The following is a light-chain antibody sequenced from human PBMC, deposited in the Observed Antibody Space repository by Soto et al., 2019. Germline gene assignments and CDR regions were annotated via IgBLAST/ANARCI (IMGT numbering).Light chain of an antibody. CDR3: QQYGSSPWT. Sequence: EIVLTQSPCTLSLSPAERATRSCRASQSVSSKYLGWYQQKPGQAPRLIIYAASSRATGIPDRFSGSGSGTDFTLTISRLEPEDFEVYFCQQYGSSPWTFGQGAKVDIK. CDR1: QSVSSKY. J-gene: IGKJ1*01. CDR2: AAS. V-gene: IGKV3-20*01.